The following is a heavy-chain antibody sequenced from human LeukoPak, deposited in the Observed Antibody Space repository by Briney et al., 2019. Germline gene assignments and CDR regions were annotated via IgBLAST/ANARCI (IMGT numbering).Heavy chain of an antibody. CDR2: IYHSGST. D-gene: IGHD3-10*01. V-gene: IGHV4-38-2*01. CDR3: AKGIGSGSYPTSFDY. Sequence: KASETLSLTCAVSGYSISSGYYWGWIRQPPGKGLEWIGGIYHSGSTYYNPSLKSRVTISVDTSKNQFSLKLSSVTAADTAVYYCAKGIGSGSYPTSFDYWGQGTLVTVSS. CDR1: GYSISSGYY. J-gene: IGHJ4*02.